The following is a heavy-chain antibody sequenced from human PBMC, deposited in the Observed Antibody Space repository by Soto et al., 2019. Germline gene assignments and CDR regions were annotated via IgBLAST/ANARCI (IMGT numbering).Heavy chain of an antibody. CDR1: GFRFSSYG. Sequence: QVKLVESGGGVVQPGRSQRLSCAASGFRFSSYGMHWVRQAPGKGLEWVAAISPDGSQKDYADSVRGRFTISRDNTKNTLYLQMNSLRVQDTAVYNCTKPRSSLQWPPFDPWGHGTLVTVSS. J-gene: IGHJ5*02. CDR2: ISPDGSQK. CDR3: TKPRSSLQWPPFDP. D-gene: IGHD6-19*01. V-gene: IGHV3-30*18.